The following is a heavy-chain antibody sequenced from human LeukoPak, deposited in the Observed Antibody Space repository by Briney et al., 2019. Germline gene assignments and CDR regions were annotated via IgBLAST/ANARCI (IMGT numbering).Heavy chain of an antibody. CDR1: GYTFTGYY. CDR2: INPNSGGT. CDR3: AGEGPATDYYYYYMDV. J-gene: IGHJ6*03. Sequence: GASVKVSCKASGYTFTGYYMHWVRQAPGQGLEWMGRINPNSGGTNYAQKFQGRVTMTRDTSISTAYMELSRLRSDDTAVYYCAGEGPATDYYYYYMDVWGKGTTVTVSS. V-gene: IGHV1-2*06. D-gene: IGHD1-26*01.